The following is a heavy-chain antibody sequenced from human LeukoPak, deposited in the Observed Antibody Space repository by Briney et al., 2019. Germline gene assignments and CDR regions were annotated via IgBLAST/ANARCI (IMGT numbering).Heavy chain of an antibody. V-gene: IGHV2-5*01. CDR1: GFSLSTSGVG. CDR3: AHTTYDFWSGSHRFDP. J-gene: IGHJ5*02. Sequence: SGPTLVKPTQTLTLTCTFSGFSLSTSGVGVGWIRQPTGKALEWLALIYWNDDKRYSPSLKSRLTITKDTSKNQVVLTMTNMDPMDTATYYCAHTTYDFWSGSHRFDPWGQGTLVTVSS. D-gene: IGHD3-3*01. CDR2: IYWNDDK.